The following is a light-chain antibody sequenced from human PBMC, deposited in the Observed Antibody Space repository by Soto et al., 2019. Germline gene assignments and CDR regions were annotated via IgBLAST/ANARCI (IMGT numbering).Light chain of an antibody. CDR2: DAS. V-gene: IGKV3-11*01. CDR1: QSLSSY. J-gene: IGKJ2*01. CDR3: QQRFDWPRYT. Sequence: EIVLTQSPATLSLSPGERATLSCRASQSLSSYLAWYQQKPGQAPRLLLSDASNRATGIPARFSGSASGTDFTLTISSLDPEDFAVYYCQQRFDWPRYTFGQGTKLQIK.